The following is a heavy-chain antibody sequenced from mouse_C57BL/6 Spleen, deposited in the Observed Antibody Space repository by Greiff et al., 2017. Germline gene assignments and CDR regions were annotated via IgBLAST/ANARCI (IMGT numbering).Heavy chain of an antibody. CDR1: GYSFTGYY. D-gene: IGHD2-1*01. J-gene: IGHJ3*01. Sequence: EVQLQQSGPELVKPGASVKISCKASGYSFTGYYMNWVQQSPEKSLEWIGEINPSTGGTTYNQKFKAKATLTVDKSSSTAYMQLKSLTSEDSAVYYCARGGNGNYKFAYWGQGTLVTVSA. CDR2: INPSTGGT. V-gene: IGHV1-42*01. CDR3: ARGGNGNYKFAY.